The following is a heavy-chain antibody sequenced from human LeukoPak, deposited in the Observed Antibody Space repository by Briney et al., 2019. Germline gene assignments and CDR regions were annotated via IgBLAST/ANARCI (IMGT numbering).Heavy chain of an antibody. CDR2: IYWNDYK. D-gene: IGHD5-18*01. CDR1: GLSLRTRGVG. Sequence: SGPTLVNPTQTLTLTCTFSGLSLRTRGVGVGWIRQPPGKALEWLSLIYWNDYKRHSPSLKSRLTITKDTSKNQVVLTMTNMDPVDTATYYRAHMLRRQLSNWLDLWGQGTPVTVSS. V-gene: IGHV2-5*01. J-gene: IGHJ5*02. CDR3: AHMLRRQLSNWLDL.